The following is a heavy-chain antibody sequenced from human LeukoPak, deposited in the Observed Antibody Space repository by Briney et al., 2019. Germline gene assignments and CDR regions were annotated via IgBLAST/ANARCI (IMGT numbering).Heavy chain of an antibody. CDR1: GFTFSSYW. J-gene: IGHJ4*02. D-gene: IGHD3-16*01. CDR2: IKQDGSEK. CDR3: ARDWGLLRYADY. V-gene: IGHV3-7*01. Sequence: GGSLRLSCAASGFTFSSYWMNWVRQAPGKGLEWVANIKQDGSEKYYVDSVKGRFTISRDNAKNTLYLQMNSLRAEDTAVYYCARDWGLLRYADYWGQGTLVTVSS.